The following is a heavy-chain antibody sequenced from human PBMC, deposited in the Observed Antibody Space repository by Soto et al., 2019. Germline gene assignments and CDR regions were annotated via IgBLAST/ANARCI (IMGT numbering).Heavy chain of an antibody. CDR1: GFTVSSNY. V-gene: IGHV3-66*01. J-gene: IGHJ4*02. CDR2: IYSGGST. Sequence: EVQLVESGGGLVQPGGSLRLSCAASGFTVSSNYMSWVRQAPGKGLEWVSVIYSGGSTYYADSVKGRFTISRDNSKNTLYLQMNSRRAEDTAVYYCARDPYYYDSSGYPPPASDYWGQGTLVTVSS. CDR3: ARDPYYYDSSGYPPPASDY. D-gene: IGHD3-22*01.